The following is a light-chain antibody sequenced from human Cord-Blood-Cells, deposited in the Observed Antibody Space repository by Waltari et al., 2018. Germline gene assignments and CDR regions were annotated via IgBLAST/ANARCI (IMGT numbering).Light chain of an antibody. J-gene: IGLJ2*01. CDR3: AAWDDSLNGLV. Sequence: QSVLTQPPSASGTPGQRVTISCSGSSSNIGSNTVKWYQQLPGTAPKLLIYSNNRRPSGVPDRFSGSKSGTSASLAISGLQSEDEADYYCAAWDDSLNGLVFGGGTKLTVL. CDR2: SNN. CDR1: SSNIGSNT. V-gene: IGLV1-44*01.